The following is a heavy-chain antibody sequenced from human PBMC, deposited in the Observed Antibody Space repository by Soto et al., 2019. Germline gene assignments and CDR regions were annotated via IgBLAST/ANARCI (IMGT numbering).Heavy chain of an antibody. Sequence: SESLSLTCTVSRGSISSYYWSSIRQPPGQGLGWIGYIYYSGSTHYNPSLKSRVTISVDTPKNQFSLKLSSVTAADTAVYYCARDTIKGGSSSYGMDGWGQGTTVTVSS. V-gene: IGHV4-59*01. CDR2: IYYSGST. CDR1: RGSISSYY. J-gene: IGHJ6*02. D-gene: IGHD6-6*01. CDR3: ARDTIKGGSSSYGMDG.